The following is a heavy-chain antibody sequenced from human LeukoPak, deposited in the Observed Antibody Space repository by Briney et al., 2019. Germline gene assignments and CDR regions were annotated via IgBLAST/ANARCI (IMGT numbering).Heavy chain of an antibody. J-gene: IGHJ1*01. CDR2: IDLDGDVT. CDR1: TLSTADYG. V-gene: IGHV3-20*04. Sequence: ESLRLSCVASTLSTADYGMSWVRQALGKGLEWVAGIDLDGDVTSYSDSVKGRFTISRDNAKNSLYLQMTSLRAEDTAVYYCARDLSAXWYSLGFWGQGTLVTVTS. D-gene: IGHD2-15*01. CDR3: ARDLSAXWYSLGF.